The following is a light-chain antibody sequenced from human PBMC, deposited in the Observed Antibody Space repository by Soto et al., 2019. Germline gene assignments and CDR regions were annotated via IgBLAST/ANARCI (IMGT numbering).Light chain of an antibody. V-gene: IGKV3-20*01. CDR3: PQYSSAPVT. Sequence: EIVLTHSPGTLSLSPGERATLSCRASQSLSNNYLAWYQQKPGQAPRLVIYGASSRATGIPDRFSASGSGTDFTLTISRLEPEDVAVYFCPQYSSAPVTLGQGTKVDIK. CDR2: GAS. J-gene: IGKJ1*01. CDR1: QSLSNNY.